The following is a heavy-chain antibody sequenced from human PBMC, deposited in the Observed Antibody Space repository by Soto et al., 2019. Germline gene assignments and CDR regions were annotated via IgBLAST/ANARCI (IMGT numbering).Heavy chain of an antibody. D-gene: IGHD3-10*01. CDR2: TIPVFNTA. CDR1: GGTLSDHG. Sequence: QVQLEQSGAEVKKPGSSVKVSCKASGGTLSDHGVAWLRQAPGQGLEWMGGTIPVFNTAKYAQKFQGRVTVTEDKFTNIAYMELSSLRSEDTVFYFCARGVYGSGNYYTGPSAFDIWGQGTMVIVSS. CDR3: ARGVYGSGNYYTGPSAFDI. V-gene: IGHV1-69*06. J-gene: IGHJ3*02.